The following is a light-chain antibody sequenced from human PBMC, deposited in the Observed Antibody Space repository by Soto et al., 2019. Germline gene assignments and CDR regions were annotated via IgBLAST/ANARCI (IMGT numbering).Light chain of an antibody. Sequence: QSALTQPASVSGSPGQSITISCTGTSSDVGGYNYVSWYQQHPGKAPQLIIYEVSDRPSGVSHRFSGSKSGNTASLSISGLQGEDEADYYCNSYILISAPFVFGAGTKLTVL. CDR3: NSYILISAPFV. J-gene: IGLJ1*01. CDR2: EVS. CDR1: SSDVGGYNY. V-gene: IGLV2-14*01.